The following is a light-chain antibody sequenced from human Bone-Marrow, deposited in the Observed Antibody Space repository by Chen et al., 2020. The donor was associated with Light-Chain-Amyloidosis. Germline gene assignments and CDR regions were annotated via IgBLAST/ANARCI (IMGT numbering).Light chain of an antibody. Sequence: QSVLAQPPAVSGAPGQTVTISCTGSSCNIGAGYNVHWYQQLPGTVPKLLIYDNNNRPSGVPDRFSGSQSGTSASLSITGLQAHDEADYYCQSFDGTLRGAVVFGGGTTLTVL. CDR1: SCNIGAGYN. J-gene: IGLJ2*01. CDR2: DNN. V-gene: IGLV1-40*01. CDR3: QSFDGTLRGAVV.